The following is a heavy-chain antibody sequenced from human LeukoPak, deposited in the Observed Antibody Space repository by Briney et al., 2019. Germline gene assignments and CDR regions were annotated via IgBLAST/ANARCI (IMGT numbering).Heavy chain of an antibody. CDR3: ARLIRVALDY. D-gene: IGHD3-3*01. V-gene: IGHV1-69*06. Sequence: ASVKVSCKASGYTFTSYGISWVRQAPGQGLEWMGGIIPIFGTANYAQKFQGRVTITADKSTSTAYMELRSLRSDDTAVYYCARLIRVALDYWGQGTLVTVSS. CDR1: GYTFTSYG. J-gene: IGHJ4*02. CDR2: IIPIFGTA.